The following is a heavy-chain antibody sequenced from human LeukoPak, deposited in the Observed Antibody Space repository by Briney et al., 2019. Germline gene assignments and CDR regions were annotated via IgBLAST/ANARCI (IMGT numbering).Heavy chain of an antibody. J-gene: IGHJ4*02. CDR3: ARDFRGGKSRSPDC. CDR1: GFTFSDYY. Sequence: PGGSLRLSCAASGFTFSDYYMSWIRQAPGKGLEWVSYISSSGSTIYYADSVKGRFTISRDNAKNLLHLQMNSLRVEDTAVYYCARDFRGGKSRSPDCWGQGTLVIVSS. D-gene: IGHD4-23*01. V-gene: IGHV3-11*04. CDR2: ISSSGSTI.